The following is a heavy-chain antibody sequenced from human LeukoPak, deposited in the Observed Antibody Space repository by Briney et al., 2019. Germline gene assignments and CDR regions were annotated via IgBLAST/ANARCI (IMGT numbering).Heavy chain of an antibody. D-gene: IGHD2-2*01. CDR2: INHSGST. CDR3: ARGVRRVVVAGELDP. CDR1: GGSFSGYY. J-gene: IGHJ5*02. V-gene: IGHV4-34*01. Sequence: SETLSLTCAVYGGSFSGYYWSWIRQPPGKGLEWIGEINHSGSTNYNPSLKSRVTISVDTSKNQFSLKLSSVTAADTAVYYCARGVRRVVVAGELDPWGQGTLVTVSS.